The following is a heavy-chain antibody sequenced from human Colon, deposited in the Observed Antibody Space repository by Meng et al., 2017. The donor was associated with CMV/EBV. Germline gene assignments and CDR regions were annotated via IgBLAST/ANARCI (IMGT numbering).Heavy chain of an antibody. D-gene: IGHD2-2*01. CDR2: ITWNSETI. Sequence: SLKISCEASGFTFDDHAMHWVRQVPGKGPEWVAGITWNSETIAYGDSVTGRFTVSRDNAKTALYLKMNTLRAEDSAVYYCASTIVVEPAATTDYWGQGTLVTVSS. J-gene: IGHJ4*02. CDR1: GFTFDDHA. V-gene: IGHV3-9*01. CDR3: ASTIVVEPAATTDY.